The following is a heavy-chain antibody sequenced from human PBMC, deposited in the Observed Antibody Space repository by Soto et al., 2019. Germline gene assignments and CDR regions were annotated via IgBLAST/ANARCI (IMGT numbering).Heavy chain of an antibody. CDR2: IYYSRST. V-gene: IGHV4-59*12. J-gene: IGHJ4*02. D-gene: IGHD2-15*01. Sequence: SETLSLTCTVSGGSMNTYYWGWFRQPPGKGLEWVGYIYYSRSTTYSPSLKSRVTISLATSKNQFSLILSSVTAADTAVYYCARGQVVAAQHWGQGTLVTVSS. CDR3: ARGQVVAAQH. CDR1: GGSMNTYY.